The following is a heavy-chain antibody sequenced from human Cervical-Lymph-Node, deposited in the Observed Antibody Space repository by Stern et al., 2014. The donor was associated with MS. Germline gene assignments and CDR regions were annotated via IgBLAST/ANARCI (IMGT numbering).Heavy chain of an antibody. CDR3: ARDRITGSSWPDDGFDV. CDR2: IIPIFGTA. Sequence: VQLVQSGAEVKKPGSSVKVSCKASGGTFSSYAISWVRQAPGQGLEWMGGIIPIFGTANYAKKFQGRVTITADESTSTAYMELSSLRSEDTAVYYCARDRITGSSWPDDGFDVWGQGTVVTASS. V-gene: IGHV1-69*01. D-gene: IGHD6-13*01. J-gene: IGHJ3*01. CDR1: GGTFSSYA.